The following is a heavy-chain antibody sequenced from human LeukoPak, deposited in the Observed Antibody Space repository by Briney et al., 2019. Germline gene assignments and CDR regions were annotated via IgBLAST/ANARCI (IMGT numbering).Heavy chain of an antibody. D-gene: IGHD3-10*01. CDR1: GFTFSSYG. J-gene: IGHJ4*02. CDR3: AKDHNFGELLYYFDY. CDR2: ISYDGSNK. V-gene: IGHV3-30*18. Sequence: GGSLRLSCAASGFTFSSYGMHWVRQAPGKGLEWVAVISYDGSNKYYADSVKGRFTISRDNSKNTLYLQMNSLRAEDTAVYYCAKDHNFGELLYYFDYWGQGTLGTVSA.